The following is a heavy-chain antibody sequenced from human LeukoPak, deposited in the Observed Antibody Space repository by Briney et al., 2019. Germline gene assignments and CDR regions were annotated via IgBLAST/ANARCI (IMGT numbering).Heavy chain of an antibody. CDR1: GVSISSYY. CDR2: LYDSGST. V-gene: IGHV4-59*08. D-gene: IGHD6-13*01. Sequence: SETLSLTCTVSGVSISSYYCSWIRQPPGKGVEWIGYLYDSGSTNYNPSLKSRVTISVDTSKNQFSLKLSSVTADDTAVYYCARHGGSWNFDYWGQGTLVTVSS. J-gene: IGHJ4*02. CDR3: ARHGGSWNFDY.